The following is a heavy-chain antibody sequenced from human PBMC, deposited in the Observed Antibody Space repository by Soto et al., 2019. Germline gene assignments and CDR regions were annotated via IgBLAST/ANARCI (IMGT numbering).Heavy chain of an antibody. J-gene: IGHJ5*02. CDR2: ISHSGRT. CDR3: ARIETYGHYLDGWFDP. V-gene: IGHV4-34*01. CDR1: GGALSGYY. D-gene: IGHD3-10*01. Sequence: PSETLSLTCAAKGGALSGYYWTWIRQPPGKGLEWIGEISHSGRTNYNPSLRSRVTISVDTSKNQFSLKVNSVAAADTAVYYCARIETYGHYLDGWFDPWGQGTLVTVS.